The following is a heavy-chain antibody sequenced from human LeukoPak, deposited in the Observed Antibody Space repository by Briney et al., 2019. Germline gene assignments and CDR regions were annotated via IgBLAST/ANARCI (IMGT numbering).Heavy chain of an antibody. D-gene: IGHD3-10*01. CDR3: ATYGSGSYYLANWFDP. CDR1: GGAFSSYA. J-gene: IGHJ5*02. Sequence: SVKVSCKASGGAFSSYAISWVRQAPGQGLEWMGGIIPIFGTANYAQKFQGRVTITADESTSTAYMELSSLRSEDTAVYYCATYGSGSYYLANWFDPWGQGTLVTVSS. CDR2: IIPIFGTA. V-gene: IGHV1-69*13.